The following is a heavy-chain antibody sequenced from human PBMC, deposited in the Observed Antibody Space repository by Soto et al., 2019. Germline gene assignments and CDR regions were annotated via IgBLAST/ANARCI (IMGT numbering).Heavy chain of an antibody. CDR3: ARDLGGYASH. D-gene: IGHD3-16*01. Sequence: EVQLVESGGGLVQPGGSLRLSCAASGFTFSNDWMHWVRQAPGKGPVWVSRINTDGSTTNYADSVKGRFTISRDNAKNTLYLQTNSLGAEDTAVYYCARDLGGYASHWGQGTLVTVSS. V-gene: IGHV3-74*01. CDR1: GFTFSNDW. CDR2: INTDGSTT. J-gene: IGHJ4*02.